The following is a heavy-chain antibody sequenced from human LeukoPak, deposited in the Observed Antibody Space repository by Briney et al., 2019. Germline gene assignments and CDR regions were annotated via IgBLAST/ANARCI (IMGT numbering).Heavy chain of an antibody. V-gene: IGHV4-59*01. J-gene: IGHJ4*02. Sequence: SETLSLTCTVSGGSISSYYWSWIRQPPGKGLEWIGYIYHSGSTNYNPSLKSRVTISVDTSKNQFSLKLSSVTAADTAVYYCARSLRPDYFDYWGQGTLVTVSS. D-gene: IGHD5-12*01. CDR3: ARSLRPDYFDY. CDR1: GGSISSYY. CDR2: IYHSGST.